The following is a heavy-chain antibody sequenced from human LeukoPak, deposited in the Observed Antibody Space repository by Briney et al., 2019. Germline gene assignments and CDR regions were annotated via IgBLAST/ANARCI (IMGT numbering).Heavy chain of an antibody. V-gene: IGHV3-74*01. J-gene: IGHJ4*02. Sequence: GGSLRLSCAASGFTFSNYWMHWVRQAPGKGLVWVSRINSDGSSTSYADSVKGRFTISRDNSKNTLYLQMNSLRAEDTALYYCAKSTVVAATRCFVDYWGQGTLVTVSS. CDR2: INSDGSST. D-gene: IGHD2-15*01. CDR1: GFTFSNYW. CDR3: AKSTVVAATRCFVDY.